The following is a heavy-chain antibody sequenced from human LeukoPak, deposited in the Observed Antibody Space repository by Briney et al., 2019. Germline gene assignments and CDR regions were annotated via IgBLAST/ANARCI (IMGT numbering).Heavy chain of an antibody. J-gene: IGHJ3*02. CDR3: ARPAVTTDAFDI. V-gene: IGHV1-2*02. Sequence: GASVKVSCKASGYTFTAYYMHWVRQAPGQGLEWMGWINPNRGGTNSAQKFQGRVTMTRDTSISTAYMELSRLTSDDTAVYYCARPAVTTDAFDIWGQGTMVTVSS. CDR1: GYTFTAYY. D-gene: IGHD1-14*01. CDR2: INPNRGGT.